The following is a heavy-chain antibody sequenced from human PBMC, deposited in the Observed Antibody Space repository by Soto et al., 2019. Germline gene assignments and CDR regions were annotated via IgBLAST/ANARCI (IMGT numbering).Heavy chain of an antibody. Sequence: ASVKVSCKASGYTFTIYGIIWVRQAPGQGLEWMGWISAYNGNTNYAQKLQGRVTMTTDTSTSTAYMELRSLRSDDTAVYYCASDEHYCGGDCLTAFDIWGQGTMVTVSS. CDR2: ISAYNGNT. CDR3: ASDEHYCGGDCLTAFDI. D-gene: IGHD2-21*02. V-gene: IGHV1-18*01. J-gene: IGHJ3*02. CDR1: GYTFTIYG.